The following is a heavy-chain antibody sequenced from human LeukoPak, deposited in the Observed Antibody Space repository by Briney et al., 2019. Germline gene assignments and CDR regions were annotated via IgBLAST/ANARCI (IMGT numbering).Heavy chain of an antibody. CDR3: AKGYEFDSSGSEHYFEN. J-gene: IGHJ4*02. Sequence: PGGSLRLSCAASGFTFSNYGIHWVRQAPGKGLEWVAFMSDDGSNKYYAESVKGRFTISRDNSKNTLYLQMNSLRAEDTAVYYCAKGYEFDSSGSEHYFENWCQGVFVAVSS. V-gene: IGHV3-30*18. D-gene: IGHD3-22*01. CDR2: MSDDGSNK. CDR1: GFTFSNYG.